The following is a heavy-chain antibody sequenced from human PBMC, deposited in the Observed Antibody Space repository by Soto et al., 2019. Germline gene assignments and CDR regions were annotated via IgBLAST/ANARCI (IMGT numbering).Heavy chain of an antibody. CDR1: GVSISSYY. J-gene: IGHJ2*01. Sequence: QVQLQESGPGLVKPSETLSLTCTVSGVSISSYYWSWIRQPPGKGLEWIGYIYYSGSTNYNPSLKSRVTRSVDTSKSQFSLKLSSVPAADTAVYYCARGRGGYFDLWGRGTLVTVSS. CDR2: IYYSGST. V-gene: IGHV4-59*01. CDR3: ARGRGGYFDL.